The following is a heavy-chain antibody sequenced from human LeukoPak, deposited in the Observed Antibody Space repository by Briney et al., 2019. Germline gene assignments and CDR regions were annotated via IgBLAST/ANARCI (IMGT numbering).Heavy chain of an antibody. D-gene: IGHD6-6*01. V-gene: IGHV3-7*01. J-gene: IGHJ4*02. Sequence: GGSLRLSCAASGFTFSSYWMTWVRQAPGKGLEWVANIKQDGGEKNYVDSVKGRFTISRDNAKNSVYLQMTSLRPEETAVYYCARGLSGYTSSLGYWGQGTLVTVSA. CDR3: ARGLSGYTSSLGY. CDR1: GFTFSSYW. CDR2: IKQDGGEK.